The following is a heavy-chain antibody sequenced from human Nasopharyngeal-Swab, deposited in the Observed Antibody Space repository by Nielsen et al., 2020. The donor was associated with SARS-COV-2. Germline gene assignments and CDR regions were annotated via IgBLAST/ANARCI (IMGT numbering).Heavy chain of an antibody. CDR3: ATRGRGFSSCWDYRGSEYYFEY. V-gene: IGHV1-8*01. J-gene: IGHJ4*02. Sequence: ASVKVSCKASGYTFTSYDINWVRQATGQGLEWMGWMNPNSGNTGYAQKFQGRVTMTSNTSISTAYMELISLISADTAVYYCATRGRGFSSCWDYRGSEYYFEYLGQGTLVTVS. CDR1: GYTFTSYD. D-gene: IGHD6-19*01. CDR2: MNPNSGNT.